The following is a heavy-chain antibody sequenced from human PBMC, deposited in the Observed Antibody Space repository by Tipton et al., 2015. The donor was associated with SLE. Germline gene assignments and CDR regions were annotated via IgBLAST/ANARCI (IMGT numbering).Heavy chain of an antibody. J-gene: IGHJ4*02. D-gene: IGHD3-22*01. CDR1: GGSISSGSYY. CDR2: IYTSGST. CDR3: ARGHDSSGYYDY. Sequence: TLSLTCTVSGGSISSGSYYWSWIRQPAGKGLEWIGRIYTSGSTNYNPSLKSRVTISVNTSKNQFSLKLSSVTAADTAVYYCARGHDSSGYYDYWGRGTLVTVSS. V-gene: IGHV4-61*02.